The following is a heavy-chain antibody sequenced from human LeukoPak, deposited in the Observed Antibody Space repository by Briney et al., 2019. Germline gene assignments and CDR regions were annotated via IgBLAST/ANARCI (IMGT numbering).Heavy chain of an antibody. J-gene: IGHJ5*02. V-gene: IGHV1-24*01. CDR1: GYTLTELS. CDR2: FDPEDGET. CDR3: ARDNYAGANWFDP. D-gene: IGHD1-7*01. Sequence: ASVKVSCKVSGYTLTELSMHWVRQAPGKGLEWMGGFDPEDGETIYAQKFQGRVTTTTDESTSTAYMELSSLRSEDTAVYYCARDNYAGANWFDPWGQGTLVTVSS.